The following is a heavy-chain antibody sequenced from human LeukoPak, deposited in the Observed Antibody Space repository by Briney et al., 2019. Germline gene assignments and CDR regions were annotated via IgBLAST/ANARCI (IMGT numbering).Heavy chain of an antibody. CDR1: GGTFSSYA. J-gene: IGHJ4*02. D-gene: IGHD5-24*01. CDR3: ARDKWLQSEGYFDY. CDR2: IIPIFGTA. Sequence: GASVKVPCKASGGTFSSYAISWVRQAPGQGLEWMGGIIPIFGTANYAQKFQGRVTITADESTSTAYMELSSLRSEDTAVYYCARDKWLQSEGYFDYWGQGTLVTVSS. V-gene: IGHV1-69*13.